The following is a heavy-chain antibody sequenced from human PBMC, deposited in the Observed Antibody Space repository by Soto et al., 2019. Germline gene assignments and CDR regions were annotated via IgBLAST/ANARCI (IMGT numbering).Heavy chain of an antibody. CDR3: ARGGGYYGSGTYPFDY. CDR1: GYTFSNYG. V-gene: IGHV1-18*01. CDR2: ISIYNYNT. D-gene: IGHD3-10*01. Sequence: QVQLVQSGAEVNKPEASVKVSCKTSGYTFSNYGSAWVRQAPGQGLEWMGWISIYNYNTNYAQKLQGRVTMTRDISTSTAYMELRSLISDDTAVYYCARGGGYYGSGTYPFDYWGQGTLVTVSS. J-gene: IGHJ4*02.